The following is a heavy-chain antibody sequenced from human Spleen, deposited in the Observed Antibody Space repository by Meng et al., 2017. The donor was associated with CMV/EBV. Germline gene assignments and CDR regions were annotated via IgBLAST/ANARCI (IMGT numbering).Heavy chain of an antibody. CDR2: ISSSSSTI. CDR1: GFTFSSYS. Sequence: GGSLRLSCAASGFTFSSYSMNWVRQAPGKGLEWVSYISSSSSTIYYADSVKGRFTISRDNDNDSLYLQMNSLRAEDTAVYYCAKDYSNFPYYYYGMDVWGQGTTVTVSS. V-gene: IGHV3-48*04. D-gene: IGHD4-11*01. J-gene: IGHJ6*02. CDR3: AKDYSNFPYYYYGMDV.